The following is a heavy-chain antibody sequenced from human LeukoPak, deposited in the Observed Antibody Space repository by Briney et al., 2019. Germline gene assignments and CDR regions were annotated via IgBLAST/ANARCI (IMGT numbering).Heavy chain of an antibody. J-gene: IGHJ4*02. CDR2: IEPDGNEK. V-gene: IGHV3-7*01. Sequence: GGSLTLSCAASGLSFSRTWMSWVRQAPGKGLEWVANIEPDGNEKDYVNSVKGRFTISRDNAKNSLSLEMNSLRVEDTAVYYCARAYYWGQGTLVTVSS. CDR1: GLSFSRTW. CDR3: ARAYY. D-gene: IGHD2-21*01.